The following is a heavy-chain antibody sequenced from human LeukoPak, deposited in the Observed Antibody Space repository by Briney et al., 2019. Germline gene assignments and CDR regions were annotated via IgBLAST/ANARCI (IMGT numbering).Heavy chain of an antibody. CDR1: GFTFSSYA. CDR2: IRGSGGST. Sequence: GGSLRLSCAASGFTFSSYAMSWVRQAPGKGLEWVSAIRGSGGSTYYADSVKGRFTISRDNSKNTLYLQMNSLRAEDTAVYYCAKATMIVVVTMVAFDYWGQGTLVTVSS. CDR3: AKATMIVVVTMVAFDY. D-gene: IGHD3-22*01. V-gene: IGHV3-23*01. J-gene: IGHJ4*02.